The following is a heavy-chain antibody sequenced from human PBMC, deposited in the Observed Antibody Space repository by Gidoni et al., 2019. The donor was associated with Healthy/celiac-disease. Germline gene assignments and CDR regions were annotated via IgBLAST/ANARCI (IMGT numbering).Heavy chain of an antibody. CDR1: GGSFRGYY. CDR3: ARGTGYSSRPNWFDP. Sequence: QVQLQQWGAGLLKPSETLSLTCAVYGGSFRGYYWSWIRQPPGKGLEWIGEINHSGSTNYNPSLKSRVTISVDTSKNQFSLKLSSVTAADTAVYYCARGTGYSSRPNWFDPWGQGTLVTVSS. D-gene: IGHD6-19*01. CDR2: INHSGST. V-gene: IGHV4-34*01. J-gene: IGHJ5*02.